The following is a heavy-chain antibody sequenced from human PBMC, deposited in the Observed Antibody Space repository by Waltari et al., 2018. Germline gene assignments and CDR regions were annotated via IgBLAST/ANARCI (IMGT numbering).Heavy chain of an antibody. Sequence: EVQLVESGGGLIQPGGSLRLSCAASGFTVSSNYMSWVRQAPGKGLEWVSVIYSGGSTYYADSVKGRFTISRDNSKNTLYLQMNSLRAEDTAVYYCARGDCSGGSCYSFDYWGQGTLVTVSS. CDR1: GFTVSSNY. CDR2: IYSGGST. D-gene: IGHD2-15*01. V-gene: IGHV3-53*01. J-gene: IGHJ4*02. CDR3: ARGDCSGGSCYSFDY.